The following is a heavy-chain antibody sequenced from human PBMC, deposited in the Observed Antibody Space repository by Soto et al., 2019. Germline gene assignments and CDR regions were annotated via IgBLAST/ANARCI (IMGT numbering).Heavy chain of an antibody. CDR1: GFTFSSYY. Sequence: EVQLVESGGGLVQPGGSLRLSCAASGFTFSSYYMHWVRQAPGKGLVWVSRISSDGSSTSYADSVKGRFTISRDNAKNTLYLQMNSLRAEDTAVYYCTKGVVGATPYGMDDWGQGTTVTVSS. J-gene: IGHJ6*02. D-gene: IGHD1-26*01. CDR3: TKGVVGATPYGMDD. V-gene: IGHV3-74*01. CDR2: ISSDGSST.